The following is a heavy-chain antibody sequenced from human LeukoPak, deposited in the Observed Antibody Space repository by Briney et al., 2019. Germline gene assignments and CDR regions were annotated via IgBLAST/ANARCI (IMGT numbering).Heavy chain of an antibody. CDR1: GYTLTELS. J-gene: IGHJ4*02. CDR2: ISAYNGNT. D-gene: IGHD3-3*01. V-gene: IGHV1-18*01. Sequence: ASVKVSCKVSGYTLTELSMHWVRQAPGQGLEWMGWISAYNGNTNYAQKLQGRVTMTTDTSTSTAYMELRSLRSDDTAVYYCARDWADYDFWSGPDYFDYWGQGTLVTVSS. CDR3: ARDWADYDFWSGPDYFDY.